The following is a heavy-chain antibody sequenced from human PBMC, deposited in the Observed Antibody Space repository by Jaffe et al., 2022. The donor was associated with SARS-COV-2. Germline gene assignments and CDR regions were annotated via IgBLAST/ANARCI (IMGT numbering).Heavy chain of an antibody. V-gene: IGHV4-34*01. D-gene: IGHD6-6*01. CDR2: INHSGST. Sequence: QVQLQQWGAGLLKPSETLSLTCAVYGGSFSGYYWSWIRQPPGKGLEWIGEINHSGSTNYNPSLKSRVTISVDTSKNQFSLKLSSVTAADTAVYYCARGHPKYSSSGAATSAYFDYWGQGTLVTVSS. CDR1: GGSFSGYY. J-gene: IGHJ4*02. CDR3: ARGHPKYSSSGAATSAYFDY.